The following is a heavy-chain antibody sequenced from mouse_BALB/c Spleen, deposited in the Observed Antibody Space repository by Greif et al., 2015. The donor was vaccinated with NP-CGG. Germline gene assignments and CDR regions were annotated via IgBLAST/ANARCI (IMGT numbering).Heavy chain of an antibody. J-gene: IGHJ3*01. CDR2: INPSNGGT. D-gene: IGHD1-2*01. CDR3: TRFDYYGYGAY. CDR1: GYTFTSYY. V-gene: IGHV1S81*02. Sequence: QVQLQQSGAELVKPGASVKLSCKASGYTFTSYYMYWVKQRPGQGLEWIGEINPSNGGTNFNEKFKSKATLTVDKSSSTAYMQLSSLTSEDSAVYYCTRFDYYGYGAYWGQGTLVTVSA.